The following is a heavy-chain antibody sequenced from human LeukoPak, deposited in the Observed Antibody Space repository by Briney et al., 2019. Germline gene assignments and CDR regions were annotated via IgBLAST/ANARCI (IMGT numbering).Heavy chain of an antibody. CDR1: GFTFSSYW. Sequence: GGSLRLSCAASGFTFSSYWMKWVRQAPGKGLVWVSSIKSDGSGTTYADSVKGRFTISRDNAKNTLYLQMNSLGDEDTAEYYCARETSYRFDPWGQGTLVIVSS. J-gene: IGHJ5*02. CDR3: ARETSYRFDP. V-gene: IGHV3-74*01. CDR2: IKSDGSGT.